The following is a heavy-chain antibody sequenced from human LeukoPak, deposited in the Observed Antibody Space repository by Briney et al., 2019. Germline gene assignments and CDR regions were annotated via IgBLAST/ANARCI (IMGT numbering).Heavy chain of an antibody. V-gene: IGHV1-8*03. CDR2: MNPNSGNT. D-gene: IGHD6-13*01. CDR1: GYTFTSYD. CDR3: ASRIAAAGSYYFDY. Sequence: ASVKVSCKASGYTFTSYDINWVRQATGQGLEWMGWMNPNSGNTGYAQKFQGRVTITRNTSISTAYMELSSLRSEDTAVYYCASRIAAAGSYYFDYWGQGTLVTVSS. J-gene: IGHJ4*02.